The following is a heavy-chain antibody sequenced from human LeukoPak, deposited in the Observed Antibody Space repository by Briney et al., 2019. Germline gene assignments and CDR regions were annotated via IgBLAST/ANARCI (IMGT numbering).Heavy chain of an antibody. Sequence: GESLKISCKGSGYSFTSYWIGWVRQMPGKGLEWMGIIYPGDSDTRYSPSFQGQVTISVDKSITTAYLQWSSLKASDTAIYYCAGRGTGTTLAFDYWGQGTLVTVSS. D-gene: IGHD1-1*01. CDR3: AGRGTGTTLAFDY. CDR1: GYSFTSYW. J-gene: IGHJ4*02. CDR2: IYPGDSDT. V-gene: IGHV5-51*01.